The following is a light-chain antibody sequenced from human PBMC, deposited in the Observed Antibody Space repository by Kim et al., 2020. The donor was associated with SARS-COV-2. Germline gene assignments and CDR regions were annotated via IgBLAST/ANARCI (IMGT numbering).Light chain of an antibody. J-gene: IGLJ1*01. V-gene: IGLV2-14*01. CDR1: SSDVGGYNY. CDR2: DVS. Sequence: QSALTQPASVSGSPGQSITISCTGTSSDVGGYNYVSWYQQHPGKAPKLMIYDVSKRPSGGSNRFSGSKSGNTASLTISGLQAEDEADYYCSSYTSSSTYVFGNGTKV. CDR3: SSYTSSSTYV.